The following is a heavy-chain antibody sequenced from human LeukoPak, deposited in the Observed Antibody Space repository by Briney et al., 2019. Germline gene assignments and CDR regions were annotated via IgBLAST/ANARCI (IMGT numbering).Heavy chain of an antibody. J-gene: IGHJ4*02. Sequence: GGSLRLSCAASGFNVSYYSMNWVRQAPGKGLEWVSYISFSNSTLYYAVSVRGRFTISRDNAKNSLSLQMNSLRAEDTAVYYCAGGGATSFDYWGQGILVTVSS. CDR1: GFNVSYYS. V-gene: IGHV3-48*04. CDR2: ISFSNSTL. CDR3: AGGGATSFDY. D-gene: IGHD5-12*01.